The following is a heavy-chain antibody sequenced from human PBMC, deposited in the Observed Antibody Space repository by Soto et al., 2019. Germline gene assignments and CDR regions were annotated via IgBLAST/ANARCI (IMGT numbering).Heavy chain of an antibody. CDR3: ARILGGATVDL. J-gene: IGHJ5*02. Sequence: SETLSLTCSVSGDSVSSDRYFWTWIRQPPGKGLEWIAYISYTGDTNYNPSLKSRVTISVDTSRNQFSLTLTSVTAADTAVYFCARILGGATVDLWGQGSLVTVSS. CDR1: GDSVSSDRYF. CDR2: ISYTGDT. V-gene: IGHV4-61*01. D-gene: IGHD3-16*02.